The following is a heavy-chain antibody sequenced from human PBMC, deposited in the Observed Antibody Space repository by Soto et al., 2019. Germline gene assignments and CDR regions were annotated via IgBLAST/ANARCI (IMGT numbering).Heavy chain of an antibody. V-gene: IGHV4-34*01. CDR3: AREGKYKLLSGYYYYGIDV. Sequence: KTXETLSLPSPFYGESFSGYYWSWIRQPPGKGLEWIGEINHSGSTNYNPSLKSRVTISVDTSKNQFSLKLSSVTAEDTAVYYCAREGKYKLLSGYYYYGIDVWGQGTTVTVSS. CDR1: GESFSGYY. J-gene: IGHJ6*02. CDR2: INHSGST. D-gene: IGHD2-2*01.